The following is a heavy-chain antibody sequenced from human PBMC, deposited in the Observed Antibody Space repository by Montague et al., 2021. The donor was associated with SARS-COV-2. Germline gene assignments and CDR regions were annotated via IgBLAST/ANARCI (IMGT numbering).Heavy chain of an antibody. CDR2: IYWDDDK. Sequence: PALVKPTQTLTLTCTFSGFSLSTSGVGVGWIRQPPGKALEWLALIYWDDDKRYSPSLKSRLTITKDTSKNQVVLTMTNMDPVDTATYYCAHDRVTMIVVAKADAFDXWSQGTMVTVSS. D-gene: IGHD3-22*01. J-gene: IGHJ3*02. CDR1: GFSLSTSGVG. V-gene: IGHV2-5*02. CDR3: AHDRVTMIVVAKADAFDX.